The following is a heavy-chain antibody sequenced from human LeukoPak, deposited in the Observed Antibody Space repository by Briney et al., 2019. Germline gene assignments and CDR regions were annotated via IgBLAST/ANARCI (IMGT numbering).Heavy chain of an antibody. CDR2: VYYSGGGT. Sequence: PSETLSLTCTVSRGSITDNYWSWIRQPPGKGLEWIGYVYYSGGGTNYNPSLKSRVTMSVDTSKNHFSLKLGSVTAADTAVYYCARGNSSGWYGGFDYWGQGILVTVSS. V-gene: IGHV4-59*01. D-gene: IGHD6-19*01. CDR3: ARGNSSGWYGGFDY. J-gene: IGHJ4*02. CDR1: RGSITDNY.